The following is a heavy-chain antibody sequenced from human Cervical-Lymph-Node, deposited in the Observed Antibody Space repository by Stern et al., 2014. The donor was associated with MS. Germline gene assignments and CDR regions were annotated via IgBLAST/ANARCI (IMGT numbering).Heavy chain of an antibody. CDR2: IRNIPNGGTN. Sequence: EVQLVESGGGLVKPGGSLTLSCAASGFTFSNAWMSWVRQAPGKGLEWVGRIRNIPNGGTNDYSAHVNGRFTISRADSKNTLYLQMNSLKTEDTAVYYCTTHSGSDGGDFDNWGQGTLVTVSS. J-gene: IGHJ4*02. CDR1: GFTFSNAW. D-gene: IGHD1-26*01. V-gene: IGHV3-15*01. CDR3: TTHSGSDGGDFDN.